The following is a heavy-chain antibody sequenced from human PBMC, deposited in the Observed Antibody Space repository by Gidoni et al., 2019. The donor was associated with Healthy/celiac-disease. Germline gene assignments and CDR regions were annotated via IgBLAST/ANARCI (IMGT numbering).Heavy chain of an antibody. Sequence: QVPLVQSGAEVKTPGSSVTVSCKASGGTLSSYAISWVRQAPGQGLEWMGGIIPIFGTANYAQKFQGRVTITADKSTSTAYMELSSLRSEDTAVYYCASKVPAAPFDLWGRGTLVTVSS. CDR2: IIPIFGTA. J-gene: IGHJ2*01. V-gene: IGHV1-69*06. CDR3: ASKVPAAPFDL. CDR1: GGTLSSYA. D-gene: IGHD2-2*01.